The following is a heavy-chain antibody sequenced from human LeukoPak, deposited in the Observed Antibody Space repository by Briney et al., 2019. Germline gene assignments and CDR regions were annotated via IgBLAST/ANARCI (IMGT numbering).Heavy chain of an antibody. V-gene: IGHV1-2*02. D-gene: IGHD3-10*01. Sequence: ASVKVSCKASGYTFTGYYMHWVRQAPGQGLEWMGWINPNSGGTNYAQKFQGRVTMTRDTSISTAYMELSRLRSDDTAVYYCARDRVVRGVIYGYYYMDVWGKGTTVTVSS. CDR3: ARDRVVRGVIYGYYYMDV. CDR2: INPNSGGT. CDR1: GYTFTGYY. J-gene: IGHJ6*03.